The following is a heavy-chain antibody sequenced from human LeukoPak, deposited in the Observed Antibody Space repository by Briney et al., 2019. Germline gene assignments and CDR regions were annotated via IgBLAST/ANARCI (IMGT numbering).Heavy chain of an antibody. CDR2: IDGNGST. D-gene: IGHD3-9*01. V-gene: IGHV4-59*01. J-gene: IGHJ2*01. CDR1: GGSITSNH. CDR3: AREHDILTGYPYWYFDL. Sequence: PSETLYLTCTVSGGSITSNHWSWIRQPPGKVLERIGYIDGNGSTNRNPSLKSRVTISIDTSKNQFSLTLSTVTAADTAVYYCAREHDILTGYPYWYFDLWGRGTLVTVSS.